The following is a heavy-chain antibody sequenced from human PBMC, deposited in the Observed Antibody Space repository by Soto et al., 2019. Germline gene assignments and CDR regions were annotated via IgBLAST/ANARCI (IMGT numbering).Heavy chain of an antibody. CDR3: ARRCMQAFDP. Sequence: GGSLRLSCAASGFTFSSYAMNWVRQAPGKGLEWVSYISSSGSTIYYADSVKGRFTISRDNAKNSLYLQMNSLRAEYAAVYYWARRCMQAFDPWGQGTLVTVSS. J-gene: IGHJ5*02. CDR2: ISSSGSTI. CDR1: GFTFSSYA. D-gene: IGHD2-8*01. V-gene: IGHV3-48*03.